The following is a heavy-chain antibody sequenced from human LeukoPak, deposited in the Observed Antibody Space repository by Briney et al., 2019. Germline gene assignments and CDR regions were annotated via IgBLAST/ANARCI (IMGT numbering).Heavy chain of an antibody. CDR1: GGSISSGGYY. Sequence: SETVSLTCTVSGGSISSGGYYWSWIRQPPGKGLEWIGYIYHSGSTHYNPSLKSRVTISVDTSKNQFSLKLSSVTAADTAVYYGARRRIAVVPPGAFDIWGQGTMVTVSS. D-gene: IGHD6-19*01. CDR3: ARRRIAVVPPGAFDI. CDR2: IYHSGST. J-gene: IGHJ3*02. V-gene: IGHV4-30-2*02.